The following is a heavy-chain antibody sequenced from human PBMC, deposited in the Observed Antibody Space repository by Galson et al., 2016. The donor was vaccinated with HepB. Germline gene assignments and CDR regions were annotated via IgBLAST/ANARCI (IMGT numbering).Heavy chain of an antibody. V-gene: IGHV3-23*01. CDR2: ISTRSTT. D-gene: IGHD1-1*01. CDR1: GFVFSNFG. CDR3: AKERLVRRIFDH. J-gene: IGHJ4*02. Sequence: SLRLSCAASGFVFSNFGLSWVRQAPGKGLEWVASISTRSTTYYSDSVQGRFTISRDNSNNTLYLQMNGLSAEDTTVYYCAKERLVRRIFDHWGQGTLLTVSS.